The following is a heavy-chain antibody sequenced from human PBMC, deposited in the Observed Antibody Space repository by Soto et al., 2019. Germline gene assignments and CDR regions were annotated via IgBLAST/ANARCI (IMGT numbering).Heavy chain of an antibody. Sequence: QVQLQESGPGLVKPSETLPLTCTVSGGSIGNSYWSWIRQSPGKGLEWIGYIYYSGSSNYNPSLKSXLSISVDTSKNQFSLKLSSVTAADTAVYYCARHSSSWPIFDYWGQGTLVIVSP. V-gene: IGHV4-59*08. D-gene: IGHD6-13*01. CDR3: ARHSSSWPIFDY. J-gene: IGHJ4*02. CDR1: GGSIGNSY. CDR2: IYYSGSS.